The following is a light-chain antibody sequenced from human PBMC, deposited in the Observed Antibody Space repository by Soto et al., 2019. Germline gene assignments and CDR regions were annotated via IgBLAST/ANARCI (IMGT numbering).Light chain of an antibody. J-gene: IGLJ1*01. CDR1: SSDVGNYNL. V-gene: IGLV2-23*02. CDR2: DVS. Sequence: QSALTQPASVSGSPGQSITISCTGTSSDVGNYNLVSWYQQHPGKAPKLMIYDVSKRPSGVSNRFSGSKSGNTASLTISGLQADDEADYYCCSYAGDSYVFGTGTQSPS. CDR3: CSYAGDSYV.